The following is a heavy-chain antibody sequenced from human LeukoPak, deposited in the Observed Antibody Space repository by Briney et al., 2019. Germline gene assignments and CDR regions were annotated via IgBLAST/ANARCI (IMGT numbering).Heavy chain of an antibody. D-gene: IGHD1-26*01. J-gene: IGHJ6*03. V-gene: IGHV3-43D*03. Sequence: GGSLRLSCAASGFTFDDYAMHWVRQAPGKGLEWVSLISWDGGSTYYADSVKGRFTISRDNSKNSLYLQMNSLRAEDTALYYCAKDISTAGYYHYMDVWGKGTTVTVSS. CDR3: AKDISTAGYYHYMDV. CDR2: ISWDGGST. CDR1: GFTFDDYA.